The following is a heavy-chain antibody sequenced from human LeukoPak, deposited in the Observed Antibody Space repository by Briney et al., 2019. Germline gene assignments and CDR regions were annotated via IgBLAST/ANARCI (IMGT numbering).Heavy chain of an antibody. V-gene: IGHV3-30*18. CDR2: ISYDGNNK. J-gene: IGHJ4*02. CDR1: GFTFSSYG. D-gene: IGHD5-12*01. CDR3: ANTMVATWYYSDY. Sequence: PGRSLRLSCAASGFTFSSYGMHWVRQAPGMGLEWVAVISYDGNNKYYADSVKGRFTISRDNSKNTLYLQMNSLRAEDTAVYYCANTMVATWYYSDYWGQGTLVTVSS.